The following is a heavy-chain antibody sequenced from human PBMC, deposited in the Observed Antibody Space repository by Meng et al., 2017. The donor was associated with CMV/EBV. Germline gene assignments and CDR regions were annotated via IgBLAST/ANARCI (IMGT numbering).Heavy chain of an antibody. J-gene: IGHJ6*02. D-gene: IGHD2-21*01. CDR3: ATRDGLFPGWGRYYYYGMDV. Sequence: GGSLRLSCAASGFTFSSYWMSWVRQAPGKGLEWVANINLDGSEKYSVDSVKGRFTISRDNGKNLLFLQMNSLRAEDSAVYYCATRDGLFPGWGRYYYYGMDVWGQGTTVTVSS. V-gene: IGHV3-7*01. CDR1: GFTFSSYW. CDR2: INLDGSEK.